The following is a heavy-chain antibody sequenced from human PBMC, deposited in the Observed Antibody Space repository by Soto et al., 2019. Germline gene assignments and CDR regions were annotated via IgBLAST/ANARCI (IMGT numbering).Heavy chain of an antibody. Sequence: EVQLVESGGDLVQRGGSLRLSCVASGFTFSVYSVNWVRQAPGKGLEWFSYITSDTKTIKYADSVKGRFTISRDNAKNSVYLQMNSLRDEDKAVYYCARSVEGHFDYWGQGTVVTVSS. CDR1: GFTFSVYS. V-gene: IGHV3-48*02. CDR3: ARSVEGHFDY. D-gene: IGHD6-19*01. J-gene: IGHJ4*02. CDR2: ITSDTKTI.